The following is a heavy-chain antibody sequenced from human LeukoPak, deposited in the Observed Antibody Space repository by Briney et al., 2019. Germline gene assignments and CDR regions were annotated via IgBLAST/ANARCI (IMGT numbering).Heavy chain of an antibody. V-gene: IGHV3-30*02. CDR2: IRYDGSNE. Sequence: GGYLRLSCAASQLTFRSYDMYWVRQAPGKGLEWVAFIRYDGSNEYYADSVKGRFIISRDNSKNTLYLQMHSLRPEDTAMYYCAKGVYDFWSGHEYYFDNWGQGTLVTVSS. J-gene: IGHJ4*02. CDR1: QLTFRSYD. D-gene: IGHD3-3*01. CDR3: AKGVYDFWSGHEYYFDN.